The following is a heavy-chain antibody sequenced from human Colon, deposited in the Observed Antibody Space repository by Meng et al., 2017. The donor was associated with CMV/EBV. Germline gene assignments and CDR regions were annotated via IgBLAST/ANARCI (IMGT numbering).Heavy chain of an antibody. CDR1: EITVSSHT. D-gene: IGHD1-1*01. V-gene: IGHV3-21*04. CDR3: ATGQDRYHY. J-gene: IGHJ4*02. CDR2: ISSDSNDI. Sequence: GSRKISGAAPEITVSSHTMIWVRQAPGKGLEWVSSISSDSNDISYVDSVKGRFTISRDNAKNSLYLQMNSLRAEDTAVYYCATGQDRYHYWGQGTLVTVSS.